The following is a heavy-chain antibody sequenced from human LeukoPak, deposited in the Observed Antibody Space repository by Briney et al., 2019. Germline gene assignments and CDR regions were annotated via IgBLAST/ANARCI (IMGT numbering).Heavy chain of an antibody. CDR2: IYTSGST. CDR1: GGSISSGSYY. CDR3: ARAALRGDHLDY. D-gene: IGHD3-16*01. J-gene: IGHJ4*02. V-gene: IGHV4-61*02. Sequence: PSETLSLTCTVSGGSISSGSYYWSWIRQPAGKGLEWIGRIYTSGSTNYNPSLKSRVTISVDTSKNQFSLKLSSVTAADTAVYYCARAALRGDHLDYWGQGTLVTVSS.